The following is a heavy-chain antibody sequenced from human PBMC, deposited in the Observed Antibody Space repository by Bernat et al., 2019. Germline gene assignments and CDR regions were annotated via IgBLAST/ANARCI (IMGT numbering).Heavy chain of an antibody. V-gene: IGHV3-66*01. CDR1: GFTVSSNY. Sequence: EVQLVESGGGLVQPGGSLRLSCAASGFTVSSNYMSWVRQAPGKGLEWVSVIYSGGSTYYADSVKGRFTISRDNSKNTLYLQMNSLRAEDTAVYYCARGTTMVQGAKPRFFDYWGQGTLVTVSS. J-gene: IGHJ4*02. CDR2: IYSGGST. D-gene: IGHD3-10*01. CDR3: ARGTTMVQGAKPRFFDY.